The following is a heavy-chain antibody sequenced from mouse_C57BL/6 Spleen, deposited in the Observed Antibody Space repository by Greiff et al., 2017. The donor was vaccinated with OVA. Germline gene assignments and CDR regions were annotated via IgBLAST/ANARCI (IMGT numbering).Heavy chain of an antibody. J-gene: IGHJ1*03. Sequence: QVQLQQSGAELVRPGASVTLSCKASGYTFTDYEMHWVKQTPVHGLEWIGAIDPETGGTAYNQKFKGKAILTADKSSSTAYMELRSLTSEDSAVYYCTRSRITTVVEGYFDVWGTGTTVTVAS. D-gene: IGHD1-1*01. CDR1: GYTFTDYE. V-gene: IGHV1-15*01. CDR3: TRSRITTVVEGYFDV. CDR2: IDPETGGT.